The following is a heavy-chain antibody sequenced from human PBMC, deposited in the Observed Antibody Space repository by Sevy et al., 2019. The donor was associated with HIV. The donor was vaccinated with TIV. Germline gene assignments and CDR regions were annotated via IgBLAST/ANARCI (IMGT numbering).Heavy chain of an antibody. Sequence: GESLKISCEGSGYSFTSYWIGWVRQMPGKGLEWMGIIYPGDSDTRYSPSFQGQVTISADKSIRTAYLQWSSLKASDTAMYFCTRGDYRSGSYYNNFFDYWGQGTLVTVSS. CDR3: TRGDYRSGSYYNNFFDY. D-gene: IGHD3-10*01. V-gene: IGHV5-51*01. CDR1: GYSFTSYW. J-gene: IGHJ4*02. CDR2: IYPGDSDT.